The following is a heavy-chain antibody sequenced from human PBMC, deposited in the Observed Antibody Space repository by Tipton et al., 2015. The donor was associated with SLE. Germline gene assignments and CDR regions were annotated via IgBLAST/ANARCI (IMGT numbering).Heavy chain of an antibody. CDR2: ISSSGSTI. V-gene: IGHV3-48*03. J-gene: IGHJ4*02. CDR1: GFTFSSYE. Sequence: SLRLSCAASGFTFSSYEMNWVRQAPGKGLEWVSYISSSGSTIYYADSVKGRFTISRDNAKNSLYLQMNSLRAEDTAVYYCARAIAVAGTYDYWGQGTLVTVSS. CDR3: ARAIAVAGTYDY. D-gene: IGHD6-19*01.